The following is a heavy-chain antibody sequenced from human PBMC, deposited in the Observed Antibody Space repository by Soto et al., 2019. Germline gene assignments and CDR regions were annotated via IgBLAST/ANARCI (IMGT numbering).Heavy chain of an antibody. CDR2: ISTYNGKT. CDR1: GSTFTSHG. V-gene: IGHV1-18*01. D-gene: IGHD3-16*02. Sequence: ASVKVSRKASGSTFTSHGFSWVRQATGQGLEWMGWISTYNGKTDYAEKFQGRVTMTADTRTNTGYMELRSLRSDDTAVYYCARLLTEGVTYREDAFDIWGQGTKVTVSS. CDR3: ARLLTEGVTYREDAFDI. J-gene: IGHJ3*02.